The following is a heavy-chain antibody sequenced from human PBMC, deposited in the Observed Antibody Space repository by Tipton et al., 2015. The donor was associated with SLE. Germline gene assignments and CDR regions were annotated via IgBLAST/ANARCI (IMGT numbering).Heavy chain of an antibody. CDR1: GGSIISSSW. V-gene: IGHV4-4*02. CDR2: IYHSGGT. Sequence: TLSLTCAVSGGSIISSSWWSWVRQPPGKGLEWIGDIYHSGGTNYSPSLESRVSISLDTSKNQFSLKMSSVTAADTAIYYCAREGDSSANFYYHGVNVWGQGTTVTVSS. J-gene: IGHJ6*02. D-gene: IGHD2-21*01. CDR3: AREGDSSANFYYHGVNV.